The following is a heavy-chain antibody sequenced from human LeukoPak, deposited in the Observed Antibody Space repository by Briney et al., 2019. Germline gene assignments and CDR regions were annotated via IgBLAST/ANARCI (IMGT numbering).Heavy chain of an antibody. CDR1: GFTFSSYG. Sequence: GGSLRLSCAASGFTFSSYGMNWVRQAPGKGLEWVSSISSSSSYIYYADSVKGRFTISRDNVKNSLYLQMNSLRAEDTAVYYCARIGYRSSTFDYWGQGTLVTVSS. CDR2: ISSSSSYI. D-gene: IGHD6-13*01. J-gene: IGHJ4*02. CDR3: ARIGYRSSTFDY. V-gene: IGHV3-21*01.